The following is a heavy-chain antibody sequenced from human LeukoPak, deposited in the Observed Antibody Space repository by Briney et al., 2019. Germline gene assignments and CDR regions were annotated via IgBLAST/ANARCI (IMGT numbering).Heavy chain of an antibody. CDR3: AREPYYYDSSGFAAFDI. J-gene: IGHJ3*02. V-gene: IGHV1-18*01. CDR2: ISAYNGNT. D-gene: IGHD3-22*01. Sequence: ASVKVSCKASGYTFTSYGISWVRQAPGQGLEWMGWISAYNGNTNYAQKLQGRVTMTTDTSTSTAYMELRSLRSDDTAVYYCAREPYYYDSSGFAAFDIWGQGTMVTVSS. CDR1: GYTFTSYG.